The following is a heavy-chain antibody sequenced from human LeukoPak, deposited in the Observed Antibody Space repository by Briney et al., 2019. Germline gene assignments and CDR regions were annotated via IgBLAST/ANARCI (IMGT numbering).Heavy chain of an antibody. CDR2: ISSSSSYT. CDR1: GFTYSDYY. CDR3: ARDKGRYFDWLLPHDAFDI. Sequence: GGSRRLSCAASGFTYSDYYMSWIRQAPGKGLEWVSYISSSSSYTNYADSVKGRFTISRDNAKNSLYLQMNSLRAEDTAVYYCARDKGRYFDWLLPHDAFDIWGQGTMVTVSS. D-gene: IGHD3-9*01. J-gene: IGHJ3*02. V-gene: IGHV3-11*06.